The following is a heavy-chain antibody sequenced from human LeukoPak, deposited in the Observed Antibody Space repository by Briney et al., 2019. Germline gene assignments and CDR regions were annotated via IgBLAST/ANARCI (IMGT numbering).Heavy chain of an antibody. D-gene: IGHD3-10*01. Sequence: PSETLSLTCTVSGGPINNYFWSWIRQPPGKGLEWIGYIYYSGSTNYNPSLKSRVTISVDTSKNQFSLKLSSVTAADTAVYYCARDLGYYYGSGSYYNGAFDIWGQGTMVTVSS. CDR1: GGPINNYF. V-gene: IGHV4-59*01. J-gene: IGHJ3*02. CDR3: ARDLGYYYGSGSYYNGAFDI. CDR2: IYYSGST.